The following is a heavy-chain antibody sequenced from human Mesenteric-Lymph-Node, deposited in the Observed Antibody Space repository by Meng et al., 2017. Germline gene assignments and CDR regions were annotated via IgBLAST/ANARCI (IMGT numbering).Heavy chain of an antibody. CDR1: GFTFGNYA. CDR3: AQALPHFDY. J-gene: IGHJ4*02. CDR2: FSGSGGSA. D-gene: IGHD3-10*01. V-gene: IGHV3-23*01. Sequence: GESLKISCAASGFTFGNYAMSWVRQAPGKGLEWVSTFSGSGGSAFYADSVMGRFTVSRENFKNTMYLQMNSLRAEDTAIYYCAQALPHFDYWGQGTLVTVSS.